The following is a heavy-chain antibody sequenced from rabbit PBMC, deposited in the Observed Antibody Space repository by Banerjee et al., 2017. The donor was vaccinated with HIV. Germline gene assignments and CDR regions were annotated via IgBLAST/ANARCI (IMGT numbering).Heavy chain of an antibody. V-gene: IGHV1S45*01. CDR2: IYAGSSSNT. CDR3: ARDLAGVIGWNFGL. CDR1: GFAFRSNA. D-gene: IGHD4-1*01. Sequence: QEQLEESGGDLVKPGASLTLTGKASGFAFRSNAICWVRQAPGKGLEWIGTIYAGSSSNTYYASWAKGRFTISKTSSTTVTLQMTSLTAADTATYFCARDLAGVIGWNFGLWGQGTLVTVS. J-gene: IGHJ6*01.